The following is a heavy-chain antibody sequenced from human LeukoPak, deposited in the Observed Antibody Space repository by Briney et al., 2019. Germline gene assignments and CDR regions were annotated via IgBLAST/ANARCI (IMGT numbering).Heavy chain of an antibody. CDR2: ISSSGSTI. V-gene: IGHV3-48*03. CDR1: GFTFSSYE. J-gene: IGHJ4*02. D-gene: IGHD6-19*01. CDR3: ARDGYSSGWYYFDY. Sequence: GGSLRLSCEASGFTFSSYEMNWVRQAPGKGLEWVSYISSSGSTIYYADSVKGRFTISRDNAKNSLYLQMNSLRAEDTAVYYCARDGYSSGWYYFDYWGQGTLVTVSS.